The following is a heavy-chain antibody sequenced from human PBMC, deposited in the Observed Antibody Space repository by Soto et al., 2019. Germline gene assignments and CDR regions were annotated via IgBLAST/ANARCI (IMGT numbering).Heavy chain of an antibody. D-gene: IGHD6-13*01. V-gene: IGHV1-69*13. CDR1: GGTFSSYA. CDR2: IIPIFGTA. Sequence: SVKVSCKASGGTFSSYAISWVRQAPGQGLEWMGGIIPIFGTANYAQKFQGRVTITADESTSTAYMELSSLRSEDTAVYYYAREQQLGPPHYYYYGMDVWGQGTTVTVSS. CDR3: AREQQLGPPHYYYYGMDV. J-gene: IGHJ6*02.